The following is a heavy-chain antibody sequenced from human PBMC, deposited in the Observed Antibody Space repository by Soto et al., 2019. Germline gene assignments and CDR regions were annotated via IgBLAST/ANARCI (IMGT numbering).Heavy chain of an antibody. Sequence: QVQLVESGGDLVKRGGSLRLSCAASGYTFSDYYMRWIRQAPGKGLEWISYIDTSSTKIYYADSVKGRFTISRDNDKNSLYLEMNSLRDEDTAVYYCASHYDMWSGYLSPVDYWGQGTLVTVSS. CDR2: IDTSSTKI. V-gene: IGHV3-11*01. J-gene: IGHJ4*02. CDR3: ASHYDMWSGYLSPVDY. D-gene: IGHD3-3*01. CDR1: GYTFSDYY.